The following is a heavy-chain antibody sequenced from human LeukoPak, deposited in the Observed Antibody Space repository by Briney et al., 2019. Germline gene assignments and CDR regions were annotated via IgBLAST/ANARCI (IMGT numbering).Heavy chain of an antibody. V-gene: IGHV3-21*01. Sequence: GGSLRLSCAASGFTFSSYGMSWVRQAPGKGLEWVSSISSTSDYIYYADSVKGRFTISRDYAKNSLYLQMNSLRAEDTAMYYCARVFYGDYVDYWGQGTLVTVSS. J-gene: IGHJ4*02. D-gene: IGHD4-17*01. CDR2: ISSTSDYI. CDR3: ARVFYGDYVDY. CDR1: GFTFSSYG.